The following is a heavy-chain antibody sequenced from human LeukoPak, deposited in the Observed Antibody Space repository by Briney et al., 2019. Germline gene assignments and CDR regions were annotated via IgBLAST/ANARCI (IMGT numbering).Heavy chain of an antibody. J-gene: IGHJ2*01. V-gene: IGHV4-39*01. D-gene: IGHD3-22*01. CDR1: GGSISSSSYY. Sequence: PSETLSLTCTVSGGSISSSSYYWGWIRQPPGKGLEWIGSIYYSGSTYYNPSLKSRVTISVDTSKNQFSLKLSSVTAADTAVYYCARNSITMIVVVITNWYFDLWGRGTLVTVSS. CDR3: ARNSITMIVVVITNWYFDL. CDR2: IYYSGST.